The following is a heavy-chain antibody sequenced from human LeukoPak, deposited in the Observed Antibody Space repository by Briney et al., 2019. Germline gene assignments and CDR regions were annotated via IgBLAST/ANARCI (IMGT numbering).Heavy chain of an antibody. D-gene: IGHD2-2*01. CDR1: GFTFNSYG. J-gene: IGHJ4*02. Sequence: PPGSQRLSCAASGFTFNSYGMFWVRQAPGKGLEWVAFIWPDGSNKLYGDSVKGRFTISRDNSKNTVYLQMNSLRAEDTAVYYCARDYCRTTSCLESWGQGTLVTVSS. CDR2: IWPDGSNK. CDR3: ARDYCRTTSCLES. V-gene: IGHV3-33*01.